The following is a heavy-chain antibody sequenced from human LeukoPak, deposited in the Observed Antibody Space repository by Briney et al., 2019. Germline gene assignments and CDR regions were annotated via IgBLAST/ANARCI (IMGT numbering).Heavy chain of an antibody. J-gene: IGHJ6*03. CDR2: IYYSGST. CDR1: GGSISSYY. CDR3: ARDSFYYGSGSQPSYYHYYYMDV. Sequence: SETLSLTCTVSGGSISSYYWSWIRQPPGKGLEWIGYIYYSGSTNYNPSLKSRVTISVDTSKNQFSLKLSSVTAADTAVYYCARDSFYYGSGSQPSYYHYYYMDVWGKGTTVTVSS. V-gene: IGHV4-59*01. D-gene: IGHD3-10*01.